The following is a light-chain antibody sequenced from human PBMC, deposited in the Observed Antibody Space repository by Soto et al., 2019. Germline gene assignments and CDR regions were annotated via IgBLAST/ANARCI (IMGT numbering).Light chain of an antibody. CDR2: GNN. CDR3: QTYDTSLSAYV. CDR1: SSNFGSGYD. V-gene: IGLV1-40*01. Sequence: VLAQPPSVSGAPGQRVTISCTGSSSNFGSGYDVQWYQQLPGRAPKFLISGNNDRPSGLPDRFSASKSGTSASLAITGLQAEDEADYYCQTYDTSLSAYVFGTGTQLTVL. J-gene: IGLJ7*01.